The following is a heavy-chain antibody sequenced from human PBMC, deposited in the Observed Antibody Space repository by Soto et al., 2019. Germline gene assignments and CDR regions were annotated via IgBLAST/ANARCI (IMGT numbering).Heavy chain of an antibody. V-gene: IGHV3-21*01. D-gene: IGHD1-1*01. CDR2: ISSSSSYI. J-gene: IGHJ5*01. CDR1: GFTLSSYS. Sequence: GGSLRLSCAASGFTLSSYSMNWVRQAPGKGLEWVSSISSSSSYIYYADSVKGRFTISRDNAKNSLYLQMNSLRAEDTAVYYCARFFTLEVDENWLDSLSQGTLVSVS. CDR3: ARFFTLEVDENWLDS.